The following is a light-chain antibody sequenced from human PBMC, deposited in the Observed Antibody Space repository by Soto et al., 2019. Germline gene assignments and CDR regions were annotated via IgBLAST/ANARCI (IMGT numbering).Light chain of an antibody. CDR2: STS. V-gene: IGLV7-43*01. CDR1: TGAVTSGHY. J-gene: IGLJ3*02. CDR3: MLYYAAAQPWV. Sequence: QAVVTQAPSLTVSPGGTVTLTCASSTGAVTSGHYPNWFQQKPGQAPSALIYSTSNKHSWTPARFAGSLLGVKAALTLSGVQPEDEADYCCMLYYAAAQPWVFGGGTKLTVL.